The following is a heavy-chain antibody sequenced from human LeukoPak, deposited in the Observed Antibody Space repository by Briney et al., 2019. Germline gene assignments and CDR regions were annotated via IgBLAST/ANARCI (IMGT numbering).Heavy chain of an antibody. J-gene: IGHJ6*02. V-gene: IGHV3-21*01. CDR3: ARDGYCSSTSCRPNYYGVDV. CDR1: GFTFSSNA. D-gene: IGHD2-2*01. Sequence: GGSLRLSCAASGFTFSSNAMNWVRQAPGKGLEWLSSISSSSSCIYYADSVKGRFTISRDNAKNSLYLQMNSLRAEDTAVYYCARDGYCSSTSCRPNYYGVDVWGQGTTVTVSS. CDR2: ISSSSSCI.